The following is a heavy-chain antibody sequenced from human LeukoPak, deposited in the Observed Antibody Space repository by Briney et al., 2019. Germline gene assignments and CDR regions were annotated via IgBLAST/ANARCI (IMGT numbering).Heavy chain of an antibody. CDR1: GFSLSDYY. J-gene: IGHJ4*02. Sequence: PGGSPGLSCAASGFSLSDYYMSWIRQAPGKGLEGISHISSSSSYTNYSDSVKGRFTISRDNAKNSLHLQMSSLRAEDTAVYYCARDSGSYYDYWGQGTLVTVSS. V-gene: IGHV3-11*05. CDR2: ISSSSSYT. D-gene: IGHD1-26*01. CDR3: ARDSGSYYDY.